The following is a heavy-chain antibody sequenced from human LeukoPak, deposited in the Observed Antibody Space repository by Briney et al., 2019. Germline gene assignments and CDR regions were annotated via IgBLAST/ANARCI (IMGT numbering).Heavy chain of an antibody. Sequence: GGSLRLSCAASGFTFSTYYMNWVRQAPGKGLEWVSSITTSSSYIYYADSVKGRFTISRDNAKNSLYLQMNSLAEDTAVYYCARDLGGYSYGSHFDYWGQGTLVTVSS. CDR1: GFTFSTYY. CDR3: ARDLGGYSYGSHFDY. V-gene: IGHV3-21*01. J-gene: IGHJ4*02. CDR2: ITTSSSYI. D-gene: IGHD5-18*01.